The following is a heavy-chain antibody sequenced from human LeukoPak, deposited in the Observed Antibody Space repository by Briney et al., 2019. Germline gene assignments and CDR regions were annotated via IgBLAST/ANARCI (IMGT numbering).Heavy chain of an antibody. J-gene: IGHJ4*02. CDR3: TRDFEY. CDR1: GASVSSNSAT. V-gene: IGHV6-1*01. Sequence: SQTLSLTCAISGASVSSNSATWNWIRQSPSRGLQWLGRTYYRSKWYNDYAVSVKSRITINPETSRNQFSLQMNSVTPEDTAVYYCTRDFEYWGQGTLATVSS. CDR2: TYYRSKWYN.